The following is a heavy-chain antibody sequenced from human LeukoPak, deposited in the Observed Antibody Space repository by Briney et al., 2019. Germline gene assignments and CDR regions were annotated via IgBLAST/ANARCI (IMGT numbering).Heavy chain of an antibody. CDR1: GGSISSSSYY. CDR2: IYYSGTT. J-gene: IGHJ4*02. V-gene: IGHV4-39*07. CDR3: ARESVSSSDASIDY. Sequence: SETLSLTCTVSGGSISSSSYYWGWIRQPPGKGLEWIGSIYYSGTTFYNSSLKSRVTISVDTSKTQFSLNLSSVTAADTAVYYCARESVSSSDASIDYWGQGTLVTVSS. D-gene: IGHD6-13*01.